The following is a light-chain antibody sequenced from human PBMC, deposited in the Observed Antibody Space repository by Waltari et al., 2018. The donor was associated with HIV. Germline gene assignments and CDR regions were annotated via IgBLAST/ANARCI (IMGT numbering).Light chain of an antibody. J-gene: IGKJ1*01. V-gene: IGKV3-11*01. Sequence: EIVLTQSPATLSLSPGERATLSCRASQSVSGYLAWYQQKAGQATRLLIYDTSNRATGIPARFSGSGSGTDYTLTISNLQPEDFAVYYCQQRSNWRTFGQGTKVEIK. CDR2: DTS. CDR3: QQRSNWRT. CDR1: QSVSGY.